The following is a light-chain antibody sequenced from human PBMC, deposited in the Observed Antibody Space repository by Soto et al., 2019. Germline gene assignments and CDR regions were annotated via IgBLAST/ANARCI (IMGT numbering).Light chain of an antibody. CDR3: SSYTSSSTPYV. CDR1: SSDVGGYKH. Sequence: QSVLTQPASVSGSPGQSITISCTGTSSDVGGYKHVAWYQQYPGKAPKLIIFEVSNRPSGISNRFSGSKSGNTASLTISGLQAEDEADYYCSSYTSSSTPYVFGTGTKVTVL. CDR2: EVS. V-gene: IGLV2-14*01. J-gene: IGLJ1*01.